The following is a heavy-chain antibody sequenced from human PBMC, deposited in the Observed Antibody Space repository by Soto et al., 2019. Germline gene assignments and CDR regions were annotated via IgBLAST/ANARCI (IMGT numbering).Heavy chain of an antibody. CDR2: INHSGST. CDR3: ARVPYDAQYFDY. CDR1: GGSFSGYY. J-gene: IGHJ4*02. V-gene: IGHV4-34*01. D-gene: IGHD5-12*01. Sequence: QVQLQQWGAGLLKPSETLSLTCAVYGGSFSGYYWSWIRQPPGKGLEWIGEINHSGSTNYNPSLKSRVTISVDTSKNQFSLKLSSVTAADTAVYYCARVPYDAQYFDYWGQGTLVTVSS.